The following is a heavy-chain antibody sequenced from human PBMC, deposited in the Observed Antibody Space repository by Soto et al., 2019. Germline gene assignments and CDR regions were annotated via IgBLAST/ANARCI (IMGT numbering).Heavy chain of an antibody. V-gene: IGHV3-48*02. D-gene: IGHD2-15*01. Sequence: GGSLRLSCEASGLSFNTYSINWVRQAPGKGPEWLSYISSRSDIIYSADSVKGRFTISRDNGKNSLYLQMNSLRDEDTAVYYCAISQRRAGYFDYWGRGTLVTVSS. CDR3: AISQRRAGYFDY. CDR1: GLSFNTYS. J-gene: IGHJ4*02. CDR2: ISSRSDII.